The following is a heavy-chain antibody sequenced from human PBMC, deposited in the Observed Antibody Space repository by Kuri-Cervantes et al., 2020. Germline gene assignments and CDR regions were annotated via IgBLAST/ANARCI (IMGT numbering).Heavy chain of an antibody. J-gene: IGHJ5*02. CDR3: ARALSRPGFGVVISRHNWFDP. CDR1: GYTFTSYY. V-gene: IGHV1-8*02. D-gene: IGHD3-3*01. Sequence: ASVKVSCKASGYTFTSYYMHWVRQAPGQGLEWMGWMNPNSGNTGYAQKFQGRVTMTRNTSISTAYMELSSLRSEDTAVYYCARALSRPGFGVVISRHNWFDPWGQGTLVTVSS. CDR2: MNPNSGNT.